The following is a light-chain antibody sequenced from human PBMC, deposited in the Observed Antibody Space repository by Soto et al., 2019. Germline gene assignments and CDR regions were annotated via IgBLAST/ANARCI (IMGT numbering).Light chain of an antibody. CDR1: QSISSW. V-gene: IGKV1-5*01. CDR2: DAS. CDR3: QQYNSYSRT. Sequence: DIQMTQSPSTLSASVGDRVTITCRASQSISSWFAWYQQKPGKAPKLLIYDASSLESGVPSRFSGSGSGTEFTLTISSLQPDDFATYYCQQYNSYSRTFGQGNKVEIE. J-gene: IGKJ1*01.